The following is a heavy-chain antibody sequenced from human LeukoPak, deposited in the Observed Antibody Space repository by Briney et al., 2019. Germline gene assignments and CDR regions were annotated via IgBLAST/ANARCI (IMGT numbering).Heavy chain of an antibody. V-gene: IGHV4-34*01. Sequence: SETLSLTCAVYGGSFSGYYWSWIRQPPGKGLEWIGEINHSGSTNYNPSLKSRVTISVDTSKNQFSLKLSSVTAADTAVYYCATDSSSSWSYYYYYMDVWGKGTTVTVSS. D-gene: IGHD6-6*01. CDR3: ATDSSSSWSYYYYYMDV. CDR1: GGSFSGYY. CDR2: INHSGST. J-gene: IGHJ6*03.